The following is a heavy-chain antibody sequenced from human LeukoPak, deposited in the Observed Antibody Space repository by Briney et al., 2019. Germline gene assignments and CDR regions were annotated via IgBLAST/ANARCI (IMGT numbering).Heavy chain of an antibody. Sequence: ASVKVSCKASGYTFTGYYMHWVRQAPGGGLEWMGWINPNSGGTNYAQKFQGRVTMTRDTSISTAYMELSRLRSDDTAVYYCARYGYSSRWFDPWGQGTLVTVSS. CDR2: INPNSGGT. V-gene: IGHV1-2*02. D-gene: IGHD6-13*01. J-gene: IGHJ5*02. CDR1: GYTFTGYY. CDR3: ARYGYSSRWFDP.